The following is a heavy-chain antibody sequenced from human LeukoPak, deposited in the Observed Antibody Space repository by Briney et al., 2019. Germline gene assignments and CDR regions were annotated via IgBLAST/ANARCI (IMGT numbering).Heavy chain of an antibody. D-gene: IGHD3-16*01. V-gene: IGHV3-23*01. Sequence: GGSLRLSCAASGLTFINFGMTWVRQAPGKGLEWVSAISGSAVITFYADSVKGRFTISRDNSKNTLYLQMNSLRAEDTALYYCAKDYAVGSIDYWGQGTLVTVSS. CDR3: AKDYAVGSIDY. CDR2: ISGSAVIT. CDR1: GLTFINFG. J-gene: IGHJ4*02.